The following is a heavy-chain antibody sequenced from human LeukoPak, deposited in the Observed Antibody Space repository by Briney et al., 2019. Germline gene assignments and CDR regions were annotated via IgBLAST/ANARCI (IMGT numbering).Heavy chain of an antibody. CDR1: GGSISSYY. V-gene: IGHV4-59*01. CDR2: IYYSGST. CDR3: ARDLERYFDL. Sequence: SETLSLTCTVSGGSISSYYWSWIRQPPGKGLEWIGYIYYSGSTNYNPSLKGRVTISVDTSKNQFSLKLSSVTAADTAVYYCARDLERYFDLWGRGTLVTVSS. J-gene: IGHJ2*01.